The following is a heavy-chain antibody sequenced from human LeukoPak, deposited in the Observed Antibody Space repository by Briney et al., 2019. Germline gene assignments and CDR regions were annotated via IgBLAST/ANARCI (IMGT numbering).Heavy chain of an antibody. CDR2: FYYSGST. D-gene: IGHD4-17*01. CDR1: GDSLRNSY. Sequence: SEPLSLTCTVSGDSLRNSYWSWMRQPPGKGLEGIGYFYYSGSTNYNPSLKSRVTISLDTSKNQFSLKLSSVTAADTAVYYCARGTVTRGYYYNYYMDVWGKETTVTVSS. V-gene: IGHV4-59*01. J-gene: IGHJ6*03. CDR3: ARGTVTRGYYYNYYMDV.